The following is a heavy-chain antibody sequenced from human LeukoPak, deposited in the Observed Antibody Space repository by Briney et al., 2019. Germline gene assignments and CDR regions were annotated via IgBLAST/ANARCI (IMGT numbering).Heavy chain of an antibody. V-gene: IGHV3-72*01. J-gene: IGHJ3*02. D-gene: IGHD1-26*01. CDR2: TRNEANIYTT. CDR3: ASPVGATTVRAFDI. CDR1: GFIFSDHY. Sequence: AGGSLRLSCAASGFIFSDHYMDWVRQAPGKGLEWVGRTRNEANIYTTKYAASVKGRFTISRDDSKNSPYLQMNSLKTEDAAVYYCASPVGATTVRAFDIWGQGTMVTVSS.